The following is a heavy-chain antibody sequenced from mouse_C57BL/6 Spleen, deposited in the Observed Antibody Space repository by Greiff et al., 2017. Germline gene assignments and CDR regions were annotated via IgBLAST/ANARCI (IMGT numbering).Heavy chain of an antibody. V-gene: IGHV1-52*01. CDR3: ARSVIITVVATSYFDV. J-gene: IGHJ1*03. Sequence: QVQLQQPGAELVRPGSSVKLSCKASGYTFTSYWMHWVKQRPIQGLEWIGNIDPSDSETHYNQKFKDKATLTVDKSSSTAYMQLSSLTSEDSAVYYCARSVIITVVATSYFDVWGTGTTVTVSS. CDR1: GYTFTSYW. CDR2: IDPSDSET. D-gene: IGHD1-1*01.